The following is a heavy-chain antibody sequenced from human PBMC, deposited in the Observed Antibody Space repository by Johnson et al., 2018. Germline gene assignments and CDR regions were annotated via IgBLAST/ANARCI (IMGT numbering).Heavy chain of an antibody. CDR3: ARTRRDCYSHCAFDL. Sequence: QVQLRESGPGLVKPSGTLSLTCVVSAHSINSYNWWSWVRQPPEKGLAWIGETSHSGNTNYNPSLKRRVSISVDMSKNYFSLNLFSVTAADTAVYYCARTRRDCYSHCAFDLWGQGTMVTVSS. CDR1: AHSINSYNW. D-gene: IGHD2-21*02. J-gene: IGHJ3*01. CDR2: TSHSGNT. V-gene: IGHV4-4*02.